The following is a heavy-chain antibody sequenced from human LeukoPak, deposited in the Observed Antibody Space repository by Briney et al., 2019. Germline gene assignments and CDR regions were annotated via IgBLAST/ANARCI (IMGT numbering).Heavy chain of an antibody. Sequence: PSETLSLTCTVSGGSIGSFYWSWIRQPPGKGLEWVSGISPSGDITYYADSVKGRFTISRDNSKNTLYLEVISLTAEDTAVYYCAKDDAWLRFGEWSQGTLVTVSS. J-gene: IGHJ4*02. CDR3: AKDDAWLRFGE. V-gene: IGHV3-23*01. CDR2: ISPSGDIT. CDR1: GGSIGSFY. D-gene: IGHD3-10*01.